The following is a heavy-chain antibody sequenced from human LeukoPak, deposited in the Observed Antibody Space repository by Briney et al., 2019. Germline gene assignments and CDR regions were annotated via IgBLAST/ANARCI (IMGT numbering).Heavy chain of an antibody. D-gene: IGHD6-13*01. V-gene: IGHV1-2*02. CDR1: GYIFTGYF. CDR2: INPHSGDT. J-gene: IGHJ4*02. Sequence: ASVKVSCKVSGYIFTGYFLHWVRRAPGQGLEWMGGINPHSGDTNYAQKFQGRVTMTRDTSISTAYMELSRLRSDDTAVYYCARDSGIAAAGPELCFDYWGQGTLVTVSS. CDR3: ARDSGIAAAGPELCFDY.